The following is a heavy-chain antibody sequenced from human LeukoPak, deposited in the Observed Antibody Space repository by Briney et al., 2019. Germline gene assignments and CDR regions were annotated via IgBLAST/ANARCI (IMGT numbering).Heavy chain of an antibody. CDR1: GFTFSNYA. J-gene: IGHJ4*02. Sequence: GGSLRLSCAASGFTFSNYAMNWVRQAPGKGLEWVSAVSGSGGDTFYADSVKGRFTISRDSSQNTLYLQMNSLRAEDTAVYYCAKEGFDSWGQGTLVTVSS. CDR2: VSGSGGDT. CDR3: AKEGFDS. V-gene: IGHV3-23*01.